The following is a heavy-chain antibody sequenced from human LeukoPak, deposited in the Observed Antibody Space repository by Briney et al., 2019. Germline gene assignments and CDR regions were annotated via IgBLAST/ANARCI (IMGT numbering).Heavy chain of an antibody. CDR2: ISGDGENT. J-gene: IGHJ4*02. CDR1: GFNFNRHV. CDR3: ARLVAHSSPSDY. Sequence: GGSLRLSCVASGFNFNRHVMSWVRQAPEKGLQWVSAISGDGENTYYTDSVKGRFTISSDNSKNMLFLQMNSLRGEDTAVYYCARLVAHSSPSDYWGQGTLVTVSS. V-gene: IGHV3-23*01. D-gene: IGHD6-19*01.